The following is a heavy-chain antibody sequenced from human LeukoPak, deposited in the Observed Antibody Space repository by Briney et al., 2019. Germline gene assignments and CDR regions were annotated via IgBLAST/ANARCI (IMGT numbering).Heavy chain of an antibody. CDR3: ARDVEGGTFDI. J-gene: IGHJ3*02. Sequence: GGSLRLSCAASGFTFSRFWMNWVRQAPGRGLEWVANIDQSGGSNNYVDSVKGRFTISRDNAKKSLFLEMSSLRADDTAVYFCARDVEGGTFDIWGQGTTVTVSS. D-gene: IGHD3-16*01. CDR2: IDQSGGSN. V-gene: IGHV3-7*05. CDR1: GFTFSRFW.